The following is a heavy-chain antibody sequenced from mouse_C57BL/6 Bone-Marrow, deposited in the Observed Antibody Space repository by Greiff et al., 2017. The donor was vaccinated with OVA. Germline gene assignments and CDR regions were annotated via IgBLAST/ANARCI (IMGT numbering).Heavy chain of an antibody. CDR1: GFTFSDYY. CDR2: ISNGGGST. Sequence: EVHLVESGGGLVQPGGSLKLSCAASGFTFSDYYMYWVRQTPEKRLEWVAYISNGGGSTYYPDTLKGRFTISRDNAKNTLYLQMSRLKSEDTAMYYCARHDGYWYFDVWGTGTTVTVSS. J-gene: IGHJ1*03. D-gene: IGHD2-3*01. V-gene: IGHV5-12*01. CDR3: ARHDGYWYFDV.